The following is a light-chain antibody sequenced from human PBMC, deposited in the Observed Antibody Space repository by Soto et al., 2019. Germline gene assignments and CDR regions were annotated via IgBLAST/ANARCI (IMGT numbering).Light chain of an antibody. CDR2: LAS. Sequence: DIQMTQSPSTLSASVGDTVTITCRASQSVNIWLAWYQQKPGRAPNLLIYLASTLGRGVPTRFSGSGSGTNCALIKSILQAEYFAKYYCKQYHDYWTFGQGTRVEVK. CDR3: KQYHDYWT. CDR1: QSVNIW. V-gene: IGKV1-5*03. J-gene: IGKJ1*01.